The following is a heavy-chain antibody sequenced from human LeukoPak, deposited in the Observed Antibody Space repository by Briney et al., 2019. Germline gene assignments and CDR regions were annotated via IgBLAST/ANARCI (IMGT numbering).Heavy chain of an antibody. J-gene: IGHJ1*01. D-gene: IGHD6-13*01. V-gene: IGHV3-30*09. CDR1: GFTFLRHS. Sequence: PEGSLRLSCAASGFTFLRHSMHWIRQAPGKGLEWVAVISYDGSNKYYAASVKGRFAISRDNSKDTLYLEMHSLRSDDTAVYYCARGLIAEEFFRHWGQGTLVTVSS. CDR3: ARGLIAEEFFRH. CDR2: ISYDGSNK.